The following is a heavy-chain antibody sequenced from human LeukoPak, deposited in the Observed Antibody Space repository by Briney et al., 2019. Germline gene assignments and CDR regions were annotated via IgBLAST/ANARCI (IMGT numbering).Heavy chain of an antibody. CDR1: GYTFTSYD. D-gene: IGHD2-15*01. CDR3: ARGLRGYCSGSSCKRGYYYYYMDV. CDR2: MNPNSGNT. J-gene: IGHJ6*03. V-gene: IGHV1-8*03. Sequence: GASVKVSCKASGYTFTSYDINWVRQATGQGLEWMGWMNPNSGNTGYAQKFQGRVTITRNTSISTAYMELSSLRSEDTAVYYCARGLRGYCSGSSCKRGYYYYYMDVWGKGTTVTVSS.